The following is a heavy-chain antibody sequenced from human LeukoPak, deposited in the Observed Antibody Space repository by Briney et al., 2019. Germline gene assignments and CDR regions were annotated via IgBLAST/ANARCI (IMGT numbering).Heavy chain of an antibody. CDR3: ARALRYYDFWSPDY. D-gene: IGHD3-3*01. V-gene: IGHV4-59*01. CDR1: GGSFSGYY. J-gene: IGHJ4*02. CDR2: IYYSGST. Sequence: SETLSLTCAVYGGSFSGYYWSWIRQPPGKGLEWIGYIYYSGSTNYNPSLKSRVTISVDTSKNQFSLKLSSVTAADTAVYYCARALRYYDFWSPDYWGQGTLVTVSS.